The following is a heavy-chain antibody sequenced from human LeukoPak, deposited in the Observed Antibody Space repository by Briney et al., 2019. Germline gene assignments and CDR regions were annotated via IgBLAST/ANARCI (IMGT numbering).Heavy chain of an antibody. D-gene: IGHD3-3*01. CDR1: GGSISSYY. Sequence: PSETLSLTCTVSGGSISSYYWSWIRQPPGKGLEWIGYIYYSGSTNYNPSLKSRVTISVDTSKNQFSLKLSSVTAADTAVYYCARAGYDFWSGSNWFDPWGQGTLVTVSS. CDR2: IYYSGST. V-gene: IGHV4-59*01. CDR3: ARAGYDFWSGSNWFDP. J-gene: IGHJ5*02.